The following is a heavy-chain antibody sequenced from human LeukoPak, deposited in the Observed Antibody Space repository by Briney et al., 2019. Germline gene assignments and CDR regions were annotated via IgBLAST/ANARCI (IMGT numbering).Heavy chain of an antibody. CDR2: INHSGST. CDR1: GGSFSGYY. CDR3: ARVRDPNWFDP. V-gene: IGHV4-34*01. J-gene: IGHJ5*02. Sequence: SETLSLTCAVYGGSFSGYYWSWIRQTPGKGLEWIGEINHSGSTNYNPSLKSRVTISVDTSKNQFSLKLSSVTAADTAVYYCARVRDPNWFDPWGQGTLVTVSS.